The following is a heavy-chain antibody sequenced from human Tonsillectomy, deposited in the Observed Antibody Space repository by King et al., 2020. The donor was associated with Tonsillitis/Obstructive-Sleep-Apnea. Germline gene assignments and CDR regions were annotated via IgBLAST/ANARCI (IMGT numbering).Heavy chain of an antibody. Sequence: VQLQESGPGLVKPSETLSLTCTVSGGSISSGSYYWGWIRQPPGKGLEWIGSFYYSGGTYYNPSLKSRVTVSGDTSKNQFSLKLNSVTAADTAVYYCARVNVALSGYGEFDYWGQGTLVTVS. J-gene: IGHJ4*02. CDR3: ARVNVALSGYGEFDY. CDR2: FYYSGGT. D-gene: IGHD5-12*01. CDR1: GGSISSGSYY. V-gene: IGHV4-39*02.